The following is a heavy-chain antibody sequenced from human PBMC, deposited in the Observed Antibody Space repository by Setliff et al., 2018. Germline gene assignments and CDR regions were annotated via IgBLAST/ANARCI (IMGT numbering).Heavy chain of an antibody. D-gene: IGHD4-17*01. J-gene: IGHJ4*02. CDR3: ARWTTAFDY. CDR2: IWDDGGNK. CDR1: EFRFSDYN. Sequence: PGGSLRLSCAASEFRFSDYNMNWVRQAPGKGLEWVAVIWDDGGNKYHADSVKGRFTISRDNSKNTLYLQMSSLKPGDTAVYYCARWTTAFDYWGQGTLVTVSS. V-gene: IGHV3-30-3*01.